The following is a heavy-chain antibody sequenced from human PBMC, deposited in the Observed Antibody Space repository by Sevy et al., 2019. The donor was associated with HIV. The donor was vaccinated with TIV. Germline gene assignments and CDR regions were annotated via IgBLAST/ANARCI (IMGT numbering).Heavy chain of an antibody. CDR3: ARGGGAGYCSSTNCLDY. Sequence: SQTLSLTCAISGDSVSSNSAAWNWIRQSPSRGLEWLGRTYYRSRWYNNYAVSVKSRITVNPDTSKNQFSLHLNSVTPEETAVYYCARGGGAGYCSSTNCLDYWGQGTLVTVSS. J-gene: IGHJ4*02. CDR1: GDSVSSNSAA. CDR2: TYYRSRWYN. V-gene: IGHV6-1*01. D-gene: IGHD2-2*01.